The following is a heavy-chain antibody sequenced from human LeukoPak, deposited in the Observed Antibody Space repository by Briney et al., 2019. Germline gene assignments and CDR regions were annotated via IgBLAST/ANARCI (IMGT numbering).Heavy chain of an antibody. CDR3: ARYSYGLATRHYYYGMDV. CDR2: IYYSGST. J-gene: IGHJ6*02. V-gene: IGHV4-59*01. D-gene: IGHD5-18*01. Sequence: SETLSLTRTVSGGSISSYYWSWIRQPPGKGLEWIGYIYYSGSTNYNPSLKSRVTISVDTSKNQFSLKLSSVTAADTAVYYCARYSYGLATRHYYYGMDVWGQGTTVTVSS. CDR1: GGSISSYY.